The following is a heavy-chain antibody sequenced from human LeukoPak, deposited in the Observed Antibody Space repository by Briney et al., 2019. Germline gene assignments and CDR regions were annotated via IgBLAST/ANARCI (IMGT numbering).Heavy chain of an antibody. CDR2: IYYSGST. D-gene: IGHD6-13*01. CDR3: ASLGYSSLEVDY. V-gene: IGHV4-59*08. J-gene: IGHJ4*02. CDR1: GGSISSYY. Sequence: PSETLSLTCTVSGGSISSYYWSWIRQPPGKGLEWIGYIYYSGSTNYNPSLKSRVTISVDTSKNQFSLKLSSVTAADTAVYYCASLGYSSLEVDYWGQGTLVTVSS.